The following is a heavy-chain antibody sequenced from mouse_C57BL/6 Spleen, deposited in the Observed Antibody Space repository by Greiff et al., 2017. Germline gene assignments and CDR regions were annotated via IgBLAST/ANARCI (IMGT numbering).Heavy chain of an antibody. CDR2: IDPENGDT. CDR3: TIGLRSDFDV. Sequence: VQLKQSGAELVRPGASVKLSCTASGFNIKDDYMPWVKQRPEQGLEWIGWIDPENGDTEYASKFQGKATITADTSSNTAYLQLSSLTSEDTAVYYCTIGLRSDFDVWGTGTTVTVSS. CDR1: GFNIKDDY. D-gene: IGHD2-4*01. V-gene: IGHV14-4*01. J-gene: IGHJ1*03.